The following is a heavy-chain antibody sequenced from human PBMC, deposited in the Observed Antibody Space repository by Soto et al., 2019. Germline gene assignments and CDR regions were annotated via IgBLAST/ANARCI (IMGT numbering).Heavy chain of an antibody. CDR3: ARDGVESLFDY. CDR1: GFNFGSYS. D-gene: IGHD2-15*01. CDR2: ISSSSSTI. V-gene: IGHV3-48*01. J-gene: IGHJ4*02. Sequence: GGSQRLSSAASGFNFGSYSMNWVRQAPGKGLEWVSYISSSSSTIYYADSVKGRFTISRDNAKNSLYLQMNSLRAEDTAVYYCARDGVESLFDYWGQGTLVTVSS.